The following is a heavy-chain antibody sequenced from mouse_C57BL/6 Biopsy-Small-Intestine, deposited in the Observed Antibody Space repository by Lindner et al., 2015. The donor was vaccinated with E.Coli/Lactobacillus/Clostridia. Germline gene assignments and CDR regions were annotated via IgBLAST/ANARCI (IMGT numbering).Heavy chain of an antibody. J-gene: IGHJ4*01. Sequence: VQLQESGAELARPGASVKLSCKASGNIFTSYYISWVKQRTGQGLEWIGELSPRSGNTFYNEKFKGKATLTADKSSSTAYMQLSSLTSEDSAVYFCARGAIYYDYDDAMDYWGQGTSVTVSS. CDR1: GNIFTSYY. V-gene: IGHV1-81*01. D-gene: IGHD2-4*01. CDR3: ARGAIYYDYDDAMDY. CDR2: LSPRSGNT.